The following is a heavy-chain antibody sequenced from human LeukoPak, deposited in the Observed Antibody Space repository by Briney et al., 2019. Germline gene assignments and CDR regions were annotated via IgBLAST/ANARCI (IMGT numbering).Heavy chain of an antibody. CDR3: VRILRGVIVTSFDY. CDR2: ISHAGST. D-gene: IGHD3-10*01. CDR1: GYSISSGYY. J-gene: IGHJ4*02. V-gene: IGHV4-38-2*02. Sequence: SETLSLTCTVSGYSISSGYYWGWVRQPPGKGLEWIGSISHAGSTDYSPSLKSRVTMSLDTSKNQFSLKLRPVTAADTAVYYCVRILRGVIVTSFDYWGQGILVTVSS.